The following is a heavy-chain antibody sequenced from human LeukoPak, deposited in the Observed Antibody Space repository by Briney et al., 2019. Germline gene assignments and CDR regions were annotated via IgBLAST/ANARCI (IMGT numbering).Heavy chain of an antibody. V-gene: IGHV4-39*07. CDR3: ARVGQWEPNFDY. D-gene: IGHD1-26*01. CDR1: GGSISSSSYY. Sequence: KSSETLSLTCTVSGGSISSSSYYWGWIRQPPGKGLEWIGSIYYSGSTYYNPSLKSRVTISVDTSKNQFSLKLSSVTAADTAVYYCARVGQWEPNFDYWGQGTLVTVSS. J-gene: IGHJ4*02. CDR2: IYYSGST.